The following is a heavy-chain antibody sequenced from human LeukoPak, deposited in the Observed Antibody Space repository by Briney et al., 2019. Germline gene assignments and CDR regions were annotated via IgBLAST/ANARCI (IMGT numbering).Heavy chain of an antibody. CDR3: ARDFPQNMGDQLLFLDP. CDR2: INPNSGGT. D-gene: IGHD2-2*01. J-gene: IGHJ5*02. Sequence: GASVKVSCKASGYTFTGYYMHWVRQAPGQGLEWMGWINPNSGGTNYAQKVQDRVTMTRDTSITTVYMELSRLRSDDTAVYYCARDFPQNMGDQLLFLDPWGQGALVTVSS. V-gene: IGHV1-2*02. CDR1: GYTFTGYY.